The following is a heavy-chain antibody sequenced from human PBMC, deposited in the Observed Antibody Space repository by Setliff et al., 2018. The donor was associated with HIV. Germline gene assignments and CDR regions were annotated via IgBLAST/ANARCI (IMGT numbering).Heavy chain of an antibody. CDR1: GFTFSSFS. CDR3: AKGVKWLDP. CDR2: ISINGEDT. V-gene: IGHV3-21*04. D-gene: IGHD3-16*01. Sequence: GGSLRLSCSASGFTFSSFSMNWVRQPPGKGLEWVSSISINGEDTYYADSGKGRFTISRDNSINILYLHMNSLIAEDPAVYYCAKGVKWLDPWGQGTRVAVCS. J-gene: IGHJ5*02.